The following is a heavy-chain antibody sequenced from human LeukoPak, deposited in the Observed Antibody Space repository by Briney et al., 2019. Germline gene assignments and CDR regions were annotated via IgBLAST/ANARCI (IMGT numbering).Heavy chain of an antibody. CDR3: TTESDTAMVVDY. D-gene: IGHD5-18*01. CDR2: IKSKTDGRTT. J-gene: IGHJ4*02. V-gene: IGHV3-15*01. Sequence: GGSLRLSCAASGFTFSNAWMSWVRQAPGKGMEWVGRIKSKTDGRTTDYAAPVKGRFIISRDDSKNMLYLQMNSLKTEDTAVYYCTTESDTAMVVDYWGQGTLVTVSS. CDR1: GFTFSNAW.